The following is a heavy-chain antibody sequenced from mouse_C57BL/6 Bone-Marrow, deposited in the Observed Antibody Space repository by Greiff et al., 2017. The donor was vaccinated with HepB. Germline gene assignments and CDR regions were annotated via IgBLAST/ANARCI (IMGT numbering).Heavy chain of an antibody. CDR1: GYAFTNYL. V-gene: IGHV1-54*01. J-gene: IGHJ1*03. CDR3: ARPWYFDV. CDR2: INPGSGGT. Sequence: QVQLKESGAELVRPGTSVKVSCKASGYAFTNYLIEWVKQRPGQGLEWIGVINPGSGGTNYNEKFKGKATLTADKSSSTAYMQLSSLTSEDSAVYFCARPWYFDVWGTGTTVTVSS.